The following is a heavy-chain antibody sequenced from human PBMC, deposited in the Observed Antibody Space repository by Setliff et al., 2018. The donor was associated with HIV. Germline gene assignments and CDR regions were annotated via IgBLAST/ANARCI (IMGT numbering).Heavy chain of an antibody. CDR3: ATGNSADTWYHFAY. J-gene: IGHJ4*02. V-gene: IGHV3-23*01. CDR1: GFTFINYA. D-gene: IGHD6-13*01. Sequence: GGSLRLSCVASGFTFINYAMSWVRQAPGKGLEWVSSVTGNGARTFYADSVKGRFTISRDTSKNTMYLQMSSLRAEDTAVYYCATGNSADTWYHFAYWGQGTLVTVSS. CDR2: VTGNGART.